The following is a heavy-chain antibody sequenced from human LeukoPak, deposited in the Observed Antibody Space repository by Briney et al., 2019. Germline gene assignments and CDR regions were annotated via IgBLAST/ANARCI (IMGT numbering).Heavy chain of an antibody. D-gene: IGHD3-10*01. Sequence: SETLSLTCTVSGGSISSSSYYWGWIRQPPGKGLEWIGSIFYTGTTFYIPSLKSRLTISVDTSKNQFSLRLTSVTAADTAVYYCARHAPSYDYYGSGGYYMDVWGTGTTVTISS. CDR2: IFYTGTT. CDR1: GGSISSSSYY. J-gene: IGHJ6*03. CDR3: ARHAPSYDYYGSGGYYMDV. V-gene: IGHV4-39*01.